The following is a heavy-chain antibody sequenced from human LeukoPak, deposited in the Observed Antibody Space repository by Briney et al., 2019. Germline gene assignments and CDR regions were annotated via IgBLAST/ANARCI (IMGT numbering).Heavy chain of an antibody. D-gene: IGHD3-22*01. V-gene: IGHV4-59*01. CDR1: GASISSYY. Sequence: SETLSLTCTVSGASISSYYWSWIRQPPGKGLEWIGDIYYSGSIKYNPPLKSRVTMSVDTSKNQFSLKLSSVTAADTAIYYCARENPSGYYNRPIDYWGQGTLVTVSS. CDR3: ARENPSGYYNRPIDY. CDR2: IYYSGSI. J-gene: IGHJ4*02.